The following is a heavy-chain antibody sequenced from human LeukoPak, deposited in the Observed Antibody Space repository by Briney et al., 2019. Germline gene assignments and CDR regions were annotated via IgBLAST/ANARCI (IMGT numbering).Heavy chain of an antibody. J-gene: IGHJ4*02. CDR2: INPDSGGT. CDR1: GYPFTGYF. Sequence: ASVKVSCEASGYPFTGYFIHWVRQAPGQGLEWMGWINPDSGGTNYPPKFQGRVTMTRDTSISTAYMELSRLRSDDTAVYFCARDLRGLGDYFDYWGQGTLVTVSS. V-gene: IGHV1-2*02. D-gene: IGHD3-16*01. CDR3: ARDLRGLGDYFDY.